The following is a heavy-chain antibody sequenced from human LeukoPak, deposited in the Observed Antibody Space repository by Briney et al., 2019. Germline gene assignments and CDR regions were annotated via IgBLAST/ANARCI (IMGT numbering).Heavy chain of an antibody. CDR2: FDPEDGET. V-gene: IGHV1-24*01. Sequence: ASVKVSCKVSEYTLTELSMHWVRQAPGKGLEWMGGFDPEDGETIYAQKFQGRVTMTEDTSTDTAYMELSSLRSEDTAVYYCATDENYGPGASFRYYYGMDVWGQGTTVTVSS. J-gene: IGHJ6*02. CDR3: ATDENYGPGASFRYYYGMDV. CDR1: EYTLTELS. D-gene: IGHD4-17*01.